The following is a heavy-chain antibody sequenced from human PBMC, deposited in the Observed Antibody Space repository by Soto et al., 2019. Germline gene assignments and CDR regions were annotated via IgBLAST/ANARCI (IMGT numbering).Heavy chain of an antibody. CDR2: TRNRANSYTT. V-gene: IGHV3-72*01. Sequence: GGSLRLSCAASGFTFSDHYMDWVRQAPGKGLEWVGRTRNRANSYTTDYAASARGRFTISRDDSKNSVFLDMNSLKTEDTALYYCARVGTGTTGKGFDYWGQGTLVTVSS. J-gene: IGHJ4*02. CDR1: GFTFSDHY. D-gene: IGHD4-17*01. CDR3: ARVGTGTTGKGFDY.